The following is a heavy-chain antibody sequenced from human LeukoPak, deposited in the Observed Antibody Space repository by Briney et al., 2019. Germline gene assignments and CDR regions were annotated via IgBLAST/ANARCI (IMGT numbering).Heavy chain of an antibody. J-gene: IGHJ4*02. D-gene: IGHD6-19*01. CDR2: ISGSGGST. Sequence: GGSPRLSCAAAGFTFSSYAMSWVRQAPGKGLEWVSAISGSGGSTYYADSVKGRFTISRDNSKNTLYLQMNSLRAEDTAVYYCAKDSILGSSGFDYWGQGTLVTVSS. CDR1: GFTFSSYA. CDR3: AKDSILGSSGFDY. V-gene: IGHV3-23*01.